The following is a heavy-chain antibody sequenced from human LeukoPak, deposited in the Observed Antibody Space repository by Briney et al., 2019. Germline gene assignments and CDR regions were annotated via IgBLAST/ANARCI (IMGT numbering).Heavy chain of an antibody. CDR1: GFTFSSYA. V-gene: IGHV3-23*01. CDR2: ISGSGGST. Sequence: GGSLRLSCAASGFTFSSYAMSWVRQAPGKGLEGVSAISGSGGSTYYADSVKGRFTISRDNSKNTLYLQMNSLRAEDTAVYYCAKAPSVPDYYDSSGYFYFDYWGQGTLVTVSS. J-gene: IGHJ4*02. D-gene: IGHD3-22*01. CDR3: AKAPSVPDYYDSSGYFYFDY.